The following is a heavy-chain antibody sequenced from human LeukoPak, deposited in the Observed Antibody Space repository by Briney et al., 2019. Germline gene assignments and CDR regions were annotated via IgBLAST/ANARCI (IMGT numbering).Heavy chain of an antibody. V-gene: IGHV4-34*01. CDR2: INHSGST. CDR3: ARGGDMVRGVIPLDY. Sequence: PSETLPLTCAVYGGSLSGYYWSWIRQPPGKGLEWIGEINHSGSTNYNPSLKSRVTISVDTSKNQFSLKLSSVTAADTAVYYCARGGDMVRGVIPLDYWGQGTLVTVSS. D-gene: IGHD3-10*01. J-gene: IGHJ4*02. CDR1: GGSLSGYY.